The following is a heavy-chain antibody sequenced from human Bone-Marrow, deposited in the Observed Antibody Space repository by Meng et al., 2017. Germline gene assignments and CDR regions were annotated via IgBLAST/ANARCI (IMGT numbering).Heavy chain of an antibody. CDR1: GGTFSSYA. J-gene: IGHJ4*02. D-gene: IGHD3-10*01. Sequence: ASVKVSCKASGGTFSSYAISWVRQAPGQGLEWMGWINPNSGGTNYAQKFQGRVTMTRDTSISTAYMELSRLRSDDTAVYYCARALGRGGSGSYYNVYWGQGTLVTVSS. V-gene: IGHV1-2*02. CDR2: INPNSGGT. CDR3: ARALGRGGSGSYYNVY.